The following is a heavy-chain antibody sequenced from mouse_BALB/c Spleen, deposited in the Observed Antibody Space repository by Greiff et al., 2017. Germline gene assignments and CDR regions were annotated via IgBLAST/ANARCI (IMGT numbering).Heavy chain of an antibody. D-gene: IGHD2-14*01. J-gene: IGHJ4*01. CDR3: ARDGVRRAMDY. CDR1: GFTFSSYA. CDR2: ISSGGSYT. Sequence: EVMLVESGGGLVKPGGSLKLSCAASGFTFSSYAMSWVRQTPEKRLEWVATISSGGSYTYYPDSVKGRFTISRDNAKNTLYLQMSSLRSEDTAMYYCARDGVRRAMDYWGQGTSVTVSS. V-gene: IGHV5-9-1*01.